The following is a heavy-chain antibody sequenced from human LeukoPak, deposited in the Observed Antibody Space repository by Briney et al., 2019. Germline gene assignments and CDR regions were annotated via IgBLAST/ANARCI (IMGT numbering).Heavy chain of an antibody. CDR3: AKAIYGDYAGSYYFDY. CDR1: GFTFSSYA. D-gene: IGHD4-17*01. Sequence: ARSRRLSWAASGFTFSSYAMSWARQAPGKGLEWVSAISGIGGSTYYAGSVKGRFTISRDNSKNTLYLQMNSLRAEDTAIYYCAKAIYGDYAGSYYFDYWGQGTLVTVSS. V-gene: IGHV3-23*01. J-gene: IGHJ4*02. CDR2: ISGIGGST.